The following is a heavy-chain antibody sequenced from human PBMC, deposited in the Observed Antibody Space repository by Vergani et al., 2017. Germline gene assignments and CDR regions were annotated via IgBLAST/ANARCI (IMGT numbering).Heavy chain of an antibody. CDR2: IRTKSQGEKT. CDR3: ARRIVVEPGIPSVDWLDP. CDR1: GFTFGDDA. J-gene: IGHJ5*02. V-gene: IGHV3-49*03. Sequence: EVQLVESGGELVQPGRPLRLSCTASGFTFGDDAISWFRQAPGKGPEWVAFIRTKSQGEKTEYAAPVKGRFFISRDDSRGTVYLQMDRLESADTAVYYCARRIVVEPGIPSVDWLDPWCPGTLVTVSS. D-gene: IGHD2-21*01.